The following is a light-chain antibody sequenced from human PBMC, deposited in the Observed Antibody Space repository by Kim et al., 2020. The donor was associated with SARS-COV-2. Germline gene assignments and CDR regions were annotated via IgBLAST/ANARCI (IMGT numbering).Light chain of an antibody. CDR1: QSVSSN. V-gene: IGKV3-15*01. Sequence: PTLSVCPGKVATRSCRASQSVSSNLAWYQQKPGQAPRLLIYGASTRATGIPARFSGSGSGTEFTRTISSLQSEDFAVYYCQQGWTFGQGTKVDIK. CDR3: QQGWT. CDR2: GAS. J-gene: IGKJ1*01.